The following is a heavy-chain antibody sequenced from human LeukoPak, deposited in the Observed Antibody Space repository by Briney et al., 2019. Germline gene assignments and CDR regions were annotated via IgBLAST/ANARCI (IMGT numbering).Heavy chain of an antibody. CDR1: GGTFSSYT. CDR3: ARDLLGVAVIAHNWFDP. V-gene: IGHV1-69*04. CDR2: IIPILDIA. J-gene: IGHJ5*02. D-gene: IGHD2-21*01. Sequence: SSEKVSCKASGGTFSSYTISWVRQAPGQGLEWMGRIIPILDIANYAQKFQGRVTITADKSTSTAYMELSSLRSEDTAVYYCARDLLGVAVIAHNWFDPWGQGTLVAVSS.